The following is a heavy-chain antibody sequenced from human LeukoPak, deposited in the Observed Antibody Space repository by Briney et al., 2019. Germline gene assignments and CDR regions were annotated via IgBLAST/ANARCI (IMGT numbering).Heavy chain of an antibody. J-gene: IGHJ4*02. Sequence: GGSLRLSCAASGFTFSSYGMHWVRQAPGKGLEWVAVISYDGSNKYYADSVKGRFTISRDNSKNTLYLQMNSLRAEDTAVYYCAKDPGYSYGCGDYWGQGTLVTVSS. D-gene: IGHD5-18*01. V-gene: IGHV3-30*18. CDR3: AKDPGYSYGCGDY. CDR1: GFTFSSYG. CDR2: ISYDGSNK.